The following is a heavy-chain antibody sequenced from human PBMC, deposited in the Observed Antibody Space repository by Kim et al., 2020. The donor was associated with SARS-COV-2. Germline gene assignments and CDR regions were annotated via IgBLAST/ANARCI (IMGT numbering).Heavy chain of an antibody. CDR3: ATDVTGTTFDFGY. V-gene: IGHV1-24*01. J-gene: IGHJ4*02. Sequence: YAQKFPGRVTMTEDTSTDTAYMELSSLRSEDTAVYYCATDVTGTTFDFGYWGQGTLVTVSS. D-gene: IGHD1-20*01.